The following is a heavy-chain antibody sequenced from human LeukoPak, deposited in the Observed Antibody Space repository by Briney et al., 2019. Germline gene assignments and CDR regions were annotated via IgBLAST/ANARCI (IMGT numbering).Heavy chain of an antibody. V-gene: IGHV3-43*01. CDR1: GFTFDDYT. Sequence: GGSLRLSCAASGFTFDDYTMHWVRQAPGKGLEWVSLISWGGGSTYYADSVKGRFTISRDNSKNSLYLQMNSLRTDATALYYCAKDIAPLSSWDTAMVTGFDYWGQGTLVTVSS. J-gene: IGHJ4*02. D-gene: IGHD5-18*01. CDR2: ISWGGGST. CDR3: AKDIAPLSSWDTAMVTGFDY.